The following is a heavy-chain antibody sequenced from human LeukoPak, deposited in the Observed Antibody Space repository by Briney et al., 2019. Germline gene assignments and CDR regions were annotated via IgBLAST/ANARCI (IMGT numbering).Heavy chain of an antibody. V-gene: IGHV1-2*02. Sequence: ASVTVSFKSSGYTFTGYYIHWVRQAPGQGVAWMGWINPNSGGTNYAQKFQGRVTMTRDTSISTAYMELSRLRSDDTAVYYCASGVDMLRWGDYWGQGTLVTVSS. J-gene: IGHJ4*02. CDR2: INPNSGGT. D-gene: IGHD5-24*01. CDR3: ASGVDMLRWGDY. CDR1: GYTFTGYY.